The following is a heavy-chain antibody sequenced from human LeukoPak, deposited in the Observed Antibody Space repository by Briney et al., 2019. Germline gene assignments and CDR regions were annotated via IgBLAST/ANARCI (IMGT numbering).Heavy chain of an antibody. D-gene: IGHD3-22*01. Sequence: SVKVSCKASGGTFISYAISWVGQAPGQGLEWMGGIIHIFGTENYAQKFQGRVTITADESTSTAYMELSSLRSEDTAVYYCARDKPQWLPRDAFDIWGQGTMVTVSS. J-gene: IGHJ3*02. CDR3: ARDKPQWLPRDAFDI. CDR2: IIHIFGTE. CDR1: GGTFISYA. V-gene: IGHV1-69*13.